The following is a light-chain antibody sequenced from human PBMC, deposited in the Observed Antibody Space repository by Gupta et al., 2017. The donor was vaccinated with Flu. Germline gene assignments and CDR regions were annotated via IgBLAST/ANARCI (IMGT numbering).Light chain of an antibody. J-gene: IGLJ3*02. CDR1: DIGRKS. Sequence: PGQTARSSGGGSDIGRKSVHWYMRRPGQAHLLVVHDEDDRPSGIPERISGSKAGNTATLTLSSVEAGDEADYYCQVWDSNSGRVFGGGTKLTVL. CDR3: QVWDSNSGRV. V-gene: IGLV3-21*02. CDR2: DED.